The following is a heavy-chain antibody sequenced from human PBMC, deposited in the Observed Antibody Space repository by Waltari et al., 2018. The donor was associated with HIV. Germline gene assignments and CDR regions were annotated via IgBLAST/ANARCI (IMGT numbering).Heavy chain of an antibody. J-gene: IGHJ4*02. CDR2: VYPATGEA. V-gene: IGHV1-69-2*01. CDR1: GYMFTAYY. Sequence: EVILLPSGTAVRKPAATVQVSRKISGYMFTAYYIHWIKQAPEGGLEWVGLVYPATGEAALAEKFQHRAKVTAEATINTVYFDLMRLTFDDTATYFCSSDIGTWGQGTLVLVSS. D-gene: IGHD1-26*01. CDR3: SSDIGT.